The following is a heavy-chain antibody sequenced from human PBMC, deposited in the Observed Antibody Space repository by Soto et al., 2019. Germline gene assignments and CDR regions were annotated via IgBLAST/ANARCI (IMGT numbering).Heavy chain of an antibody. CDR3: ARRYGSAFDF. Sequence: QVQLQESGPGLVKPSETLSLTCTVSGGSISSYYWSWIRQPPGKGLEWIGYIYYSGSTNYNPSLKSRVTISVDTSKNQFSLKLSSVTAAVTAVYYCARRYGSAFDFWGQGTMVTVSS. J-gene: IGHJ3*01. CDR2: IYYSGST. V-gene: IGHV4-59*01. CDR1: GGSISSYY. D-gene: IGHD3-10*01.